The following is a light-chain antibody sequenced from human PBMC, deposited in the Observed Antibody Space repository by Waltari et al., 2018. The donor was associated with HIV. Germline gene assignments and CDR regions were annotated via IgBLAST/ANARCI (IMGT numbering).Light chain of an antibody. CDR1: DSNIGRNT. CDR3: ATWDDSLRGRV. CDR2: NNN. J-gene: IGLJ3*02. Sequence: QSVLTQPPSASGTPGQRVSISCSGTDSNIGRNTVNWYQHLPGTAPKLLTYNNNERPSGVPDRFSGSKSGTSASLAISGLQSDDEANYYCATWDDSLRGRVFGGGTKLTVL. V-gene: IGLV1-44*01.